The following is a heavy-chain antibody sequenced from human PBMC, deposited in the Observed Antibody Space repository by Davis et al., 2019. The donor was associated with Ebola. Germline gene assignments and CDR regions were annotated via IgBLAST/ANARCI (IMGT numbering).Heavy chain of an antibody. CDR2: INPNSGGI. CDR3: ARDPWEQYFDY. V-gene: IGHV1-2*06. Sequence: AASVKVSCKASGYTFTGYYMHWVRQAPGQGLEWMGRINPNSGGINYAQKFQGRVTMTRDTSISTAYMELRSLRTEDTAVYYCARDPWEQYFDYWGQGSLVTVSS. CDR1: GYTFTGYY. J-gene: IGHJ4*02. D-gene: IGHD1/OR15-1a*01.